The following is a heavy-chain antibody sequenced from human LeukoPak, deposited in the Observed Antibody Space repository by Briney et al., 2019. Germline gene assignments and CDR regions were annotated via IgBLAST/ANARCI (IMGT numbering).Heavy chain of an antibody. D-gene: IGHD1-26*01. Sequence: PGASVKVSCKASGYTFTSYAIHWVRQAPGQRLEWMGWINTGNGNTKYSQTFQGKFTITRDTSASTAYMELSSLRTEDTAVYYCARDMGSGSLHYWGQGTLVTVSS. J-gene: IGHJ4*02. CDR2: INTGNGNT. CDR3: ARDMGSGSLHY. CDR1: GYTFTSYA. V-gene: IGHV1-3*04.